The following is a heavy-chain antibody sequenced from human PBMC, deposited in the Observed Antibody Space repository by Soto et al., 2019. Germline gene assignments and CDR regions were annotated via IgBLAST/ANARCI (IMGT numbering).Heavy chain of an antibody. CDR2: ITDSGVST. CDR3: AKISSAHYYYYVMGV. CDR1: GFTFSDYA. J-gene: IGHJ6*02. V-gene: IGHV3-23*01. D-gene: IGHD3-22*01. Sequence: EVQLLESGGGLVQTGGSLRLSCVASGFTFSDYAMSWVCHVPGQGLEWVSAITDSGVSTYYADSVKGRFTISRDNSKNTLVLQRNSLRVEDTAIYFCAKISSAHYYYYVMGVWGQGTTVTVSS.